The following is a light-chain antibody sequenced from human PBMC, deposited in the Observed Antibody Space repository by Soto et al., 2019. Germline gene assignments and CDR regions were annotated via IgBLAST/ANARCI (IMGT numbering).Light chain of an antibody. CDR1: QSVSGY. Sequence: EIVLTQSPATRSLSPGERASLSCRASQSVSGYLAWFQQKPGQAPSLLIYDASNRATGIPARFSGSGSGTDSTLTISSLEPEDFAIYYCQQRSNWPLTFGGGTKVDIK. J-gene: IGKJ4*01. V-gene: IGKV3-11*01. CDR3: QQRSNWPLT. CDR2: DAS.